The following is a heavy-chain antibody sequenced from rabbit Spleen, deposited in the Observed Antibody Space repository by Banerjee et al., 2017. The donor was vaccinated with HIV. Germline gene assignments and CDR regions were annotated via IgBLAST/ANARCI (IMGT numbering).Heavy chain of an antibody. D-gene: IGHD6-1*01. CDR3: ARGIPYGFAGDTDPPFAMVL. Sequence: QEQLEESGGGLVKPEGSLTLTCKASGFTFSEKAVMCWVRQAPGKGLEWIACINAGSSDSTYYASWAKGRFPISKASSTTVTLKMTSLTAAATATYFSARGIPYGFAGDTDPPFAMVLWGPGTLVTFS. CDR1: GFTFSEKAV. V-gene: IGHV1S45*01. J-gene: IGHJ4*02. CDR2: INAGSSDST.